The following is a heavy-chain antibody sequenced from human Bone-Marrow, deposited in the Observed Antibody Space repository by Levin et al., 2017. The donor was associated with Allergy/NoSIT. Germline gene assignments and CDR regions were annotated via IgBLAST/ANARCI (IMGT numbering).Heavy chain of an antibody. J-gene: IGHJ4*02. CDR1: GFTFDDYA. Sequence: PGGSLRLSCAASGFTFDDYAMHWVRQAPGKGLEWVSGISWNSGSIGYADSVKGRFTISRDNAKNSLYLQMNSLRAEDTALYYCAKDVVWGALDTAMVGGFDHWGQGTLVTVSS. CDR2: ISWNSGSI. D-gene: IGHD5-18*01. CDR3: AKDVVWGALDTAMVGGFDH. V-gene: IGHV3-9*01.